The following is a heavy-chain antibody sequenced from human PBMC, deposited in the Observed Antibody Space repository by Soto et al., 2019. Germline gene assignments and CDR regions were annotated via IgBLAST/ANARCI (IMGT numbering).Heavy chain of an antibody. J-gene: IGHJ4*02. V-gene: IGHV1-46*01. CDR1: GYTFTRFY. CDR3: ARDLPTSTRASDY. D-gene: IGHD3-10*01. Sequence: GASLKVSCKASGYTFTRFYIHWVRQAPGQGLEWMGIINPSGDSASYAQKFRGRVTMTSDTSTSTVYMELSSLTSADTAIYYCARDLPTSTRASDYWGQGTLVT. CDR2: INPSGDSA.